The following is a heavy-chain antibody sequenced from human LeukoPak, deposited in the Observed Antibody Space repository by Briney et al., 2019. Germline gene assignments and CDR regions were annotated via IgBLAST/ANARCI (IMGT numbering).Heavy chain of an antibody. CDR2: INTSSGTI. D-gene: IGHD6-19*01. CDR3: ARTLTGMAVAGPKGFDY. Sequence: GGSLRLSCAASGFTFSSYSMNWVRQAPGKGLEWVSYINTSSGTIYYADSVKGRFTISRDNAKNSLYLQMNSLRDEDTAVYYCARTLTGMAVAGPKGFDYWGEGSLVTVSS. V-gene: IGHV3-48*02. J-gene: IGHJ4*02. CDR1: GFTFSSYS.